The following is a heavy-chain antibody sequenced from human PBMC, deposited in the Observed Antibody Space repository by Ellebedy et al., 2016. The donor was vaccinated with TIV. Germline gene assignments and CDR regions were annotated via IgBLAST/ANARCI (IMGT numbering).Heavy chain of an antibody. CDR1: GYTFTGYY. J-gene: IGHJ4*02. CDR2: INPNSGGT. V-gene: IGHV1-2*02. D-gene: IGHD3-10*01. Sequence: ASVKVSCKASGYTFTGYYMHWVRQAPGQGLEWMGWINPNSGGTNYAQKFQGRVTMTRDTSISTAYMELSRLRSDDTAVYYCARDQVRGVLFDYWGQGTLVTVSS. CDR3: ARDQVRGVLFDY.